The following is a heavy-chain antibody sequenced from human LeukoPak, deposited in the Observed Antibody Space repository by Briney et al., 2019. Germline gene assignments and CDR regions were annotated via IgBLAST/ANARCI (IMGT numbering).Heavy chain of an antibody. J-gene: IGHJ4*02. CDR3: ARDLSLVVSNPLDY. V-gene: IGHV1-18*01. Sequence: GASVKVSCKASGYTFTSYGISWVRQAPGQGLEWMGWISAYNGNTNYAQKLQGRVTMTTDISTSTAYMELRSLRSDDTAVYYCARDLSLVVSNPLDYWGQGTLVTVSS. D-gene: IGHD3-22*01. CDR2: ISAYNGNT. CDR1: GYTFTSYG.